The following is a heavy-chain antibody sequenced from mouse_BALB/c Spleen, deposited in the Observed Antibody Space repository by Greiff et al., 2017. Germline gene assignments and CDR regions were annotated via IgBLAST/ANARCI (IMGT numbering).Heavy chain of an antibody. CDR2: IGPSDSYT. Sequence: QVQLQQPGAELVKPGASVKLSCNASGFTFTSYWMHWVKQRPGQGLEWIGEIGPSDSYTNYNHKFKGKATLTVDKYSSTAYMQLSSLTSEDSAVYYSARDDGPFAYWGQGTLVTVSA. V-gene: IGHV1-69*02. CDR1: GFTFTSYW. CDR3: ARDDGPFAY. D-gene: IGHD2-3*01. J-gene: IGHJ3*01.